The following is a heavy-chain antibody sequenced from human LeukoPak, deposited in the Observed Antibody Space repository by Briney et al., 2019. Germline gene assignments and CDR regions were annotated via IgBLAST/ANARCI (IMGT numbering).Heavy chain of an antibody. CDR2: IYYAGSA. Sequence: SETLSLTCTVAGGSISSSAYYWVWIRQPPGRGLEWITSIYYAGSAYYNPSLKSRVTISVDTSKNQFSLKLRSVTAADTAVYYCARLGGSPDWFDPWGQGTPVTVPS. V-gene: IGHV4-39*01. CDR3: ARLGGSPDWFDP. CDR1: GGSISSSAYY. D-gene: IGHD3-16*01. J-gene: IGHJ5*02.